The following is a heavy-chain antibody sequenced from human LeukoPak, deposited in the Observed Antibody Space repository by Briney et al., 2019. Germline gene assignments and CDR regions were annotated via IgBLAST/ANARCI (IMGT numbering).Heavy chain of an antibody. CDR1: GCSISSHY. D-gene: IGHD5-18*01. Sequence: PSETLSLTCTVSGCSISSHYLSWIRQPPGKGLEWIAYLFDSGNTKDNPSLQSRLTLSADTSENQFSLRLSSMTSADAAVYYYWTIKRGSIFGYFDFWGQGIKVTVSS. CDR3: WTIKRGSIFGYFDF. V-gene: IGHV4-59*11. CDR2: LFDSGNT. J-gene: IGHJ4*02.